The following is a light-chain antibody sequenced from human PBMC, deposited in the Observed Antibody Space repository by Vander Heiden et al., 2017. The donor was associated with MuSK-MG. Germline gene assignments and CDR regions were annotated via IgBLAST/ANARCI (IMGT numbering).Light chain of an antibody. CDR2: DVT. CDR3: CSYTNNFSVV. CDR1: SSDIGFYDF. Sequence: QSALTQPASVSGSPGQSITIPCTGTSSDIGFYDFVTWYQQVPGKAPKLLIYDVTDRPSGISDRFSGSKSGNVASLTISGLQSEDEADYYCCSYTNNFSVVFGGGTRLTV. V-gene: IGLV2-14*03. J-gene: IGLJ2*01.